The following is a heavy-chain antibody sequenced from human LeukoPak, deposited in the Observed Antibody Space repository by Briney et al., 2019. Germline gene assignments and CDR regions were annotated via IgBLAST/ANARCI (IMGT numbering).Heavy chain of an antibody. D-gene: IGHD3-22*01. J-gene: IGHJ4*02. CDR1: GYTLTELS. Sequence: ASVNVSCKVSGYTLTELSMHWVRQAPGKGLEWMGGFDPEDGETFYAQKFQGRVTMTKDTSTDTAYMELSSLRSEDTAVYYCTTDYYYDSSGSYYTIDYWGQGTLVTVSS. CDR3: TTDYYYDSSGSYYTIDY. CDR2: FDPEDGET. V-gene: IGHV1-24*01.